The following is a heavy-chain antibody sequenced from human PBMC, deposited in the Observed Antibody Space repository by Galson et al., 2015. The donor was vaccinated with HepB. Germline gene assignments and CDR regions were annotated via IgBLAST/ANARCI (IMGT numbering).Heavy chain of an antibody. Sequence: SVKVSCKASGGTFSSYAISWVRQAPGQGLEWMGGIIPILGIANYAQKFQGRVTITADKSTSTAYMELSSLRSEDTAVYYCARREMATIRGAFDIWGQGTMVTVSS. CDR1: GGTFSSYA. D-gene: IGHD5-24*01. CDR3: ARREMATIRGAFDI. CDR2: IIPILGIA. J-gene: IGHJ3*02. V-gene: IGHV1-69*10.